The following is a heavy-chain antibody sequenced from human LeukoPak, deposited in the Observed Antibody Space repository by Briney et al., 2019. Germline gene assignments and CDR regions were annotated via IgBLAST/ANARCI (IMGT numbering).Heavy chain of an antibody. V-gene: IGHV3-30*04. D-gene: IGHD6-19*01. CDR2: ISYDGSNK. CDR3: ARDPSLYEEQWQVGVSDY. J-gene: IGHJ4*02. Sequence: PGRSLRLSCAASGFTFSSYAMHWVRQAPGKGLEWVAVISYDGSNKYYADSVKGRFTISRDNSKNTLYLQMNSLRAEDTAVYYCARDPSLYEEQWQVGVSDYWGQGTLVTVSS. CDR1: GFTFSSYA.